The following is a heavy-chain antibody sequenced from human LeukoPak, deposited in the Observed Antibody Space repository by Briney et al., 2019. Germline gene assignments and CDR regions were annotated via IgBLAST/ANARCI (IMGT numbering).Heavy chain of an antibody. V-gene: IGHV4-59*05. CDR3: ARQFRAEVRGVIGS. CDR2: IYYSGIT. CDR1: GGSISSYY. D-gene: IGHD3-10*01. Sequence: SETLSLTCTVSGGSISSYYWSWIRQPPGKGLEWIASIYYSGITYYNPSLKSRVTVSVDTSKNQFSLKLSSVTAADTAVYYCARQFRAEVRGVIGSWGQGTLVTVSS. J-gene: IGHJ4*02.